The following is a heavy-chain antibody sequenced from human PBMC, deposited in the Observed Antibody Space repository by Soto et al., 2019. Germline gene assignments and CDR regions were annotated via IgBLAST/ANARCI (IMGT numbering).Heavy chain of an antibody. J-gene: IGHJ5*02. V-gene: IGHV3-23*01. CDR2: ISGSGGST. D-gene: IGHD6-19*01. Sequence: GGSLRLSCAASGFTFSSYAMSWVRQAPGKGLEWGSAISGSGGSTYYANSVMGRFTISRDNSKNTLYLQMNSLRAEDTAVYYCAKDRTGIAVAGNWFDPWGQGTLVTV. CDR1: GFTFSSYA. CDR3: AKDRTGIAVAGNWFDP.